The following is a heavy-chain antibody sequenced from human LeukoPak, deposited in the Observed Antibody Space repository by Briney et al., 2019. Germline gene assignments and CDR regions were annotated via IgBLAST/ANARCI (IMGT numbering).Heavy chain of an antibody. CDR2: ISRTSTYI. Sequence: PGGSLRPSCAASGFIFNTYNMNWVRQAPGKGLEWVSSISRTSTYIYYADSVKGRFAISRDNAENSLYLQMNSLRAEDTAVYYCARGRTPEDFQLLYKGGWFDPWGQGTLVTVSS. D-gene: IGHD3-10*01. CDR3: ARGRTPEDFQLLYKGGWFDP. CDR1: GFIFNTYN. J-gene: IGHJ5*02. V-gene: IGHV3-21*01.